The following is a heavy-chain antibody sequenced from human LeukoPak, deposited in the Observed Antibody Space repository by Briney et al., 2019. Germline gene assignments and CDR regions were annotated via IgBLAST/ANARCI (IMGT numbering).Heavy chain of an antibody. V-gene: IGHV4-4*07. D-gene: IGHD1-7*01. CDR2: IYTGGST. J-gene: IGHJ4*02. Sequence: SETLSLTCTVSGGSISSYYWSWIRQPAGKGLEWIGRIYTGGSTNYNPSLKSRVTMSVDTSKNQFSLKLNSVTAADTAVYYCARDWRSGTTFDYWGQGTLVTVSS. CDR1: GGSISSYY. CDR3: ARDWRSGTTFDY.